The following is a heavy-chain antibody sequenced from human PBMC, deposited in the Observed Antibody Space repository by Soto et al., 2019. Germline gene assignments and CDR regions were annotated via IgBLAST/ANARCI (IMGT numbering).Heavy chain of an antibody. CDR2: IYYSGST. Sequence: SETLSLTCTVSGGSVSSGRGYWSWIRQPPGKGLEWIGYIYYSGSTNYNPSLKSRVTISVDTSKNQFSLKLSSVTAADTAVYYCAREIAAAANWFDPWGQGTLVTVSS. CDR1: GGSVSSGRGY. J-gene: IGHJ5*02. D-gene: IGHD6-13*01. CDR3: AREIAAAANWFDP. V-gene: IGHV4-61*01.